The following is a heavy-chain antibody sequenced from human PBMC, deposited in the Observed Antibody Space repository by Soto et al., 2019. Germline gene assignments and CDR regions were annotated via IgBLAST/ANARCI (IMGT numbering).Heavy chain of an antibody. CDR1: GFTFSDSA. J-gene: IGHJ5*02. CDR3: TASADDTFLHH. V-gene: IGHV3-73*01. Sequence: GGSLRLSCSASGFTFSDSALHWVRQASGQGLEWVGRIRNKANNYATAYGASVRGRFSISRDDSKNTAFLQMNSLKTEDTAVYYCTASADDTFLHHWAQGSLVTVSS. CDR2: IRNKANNYAT. D-gene: IGHD3-16*01.